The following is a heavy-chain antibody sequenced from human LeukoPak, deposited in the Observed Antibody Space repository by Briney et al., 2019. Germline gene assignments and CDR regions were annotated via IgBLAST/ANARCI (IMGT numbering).Heavy chain of an antibody. D-gene: IGHD2-21*02. J-gene: IGHJ4*02. V-gene: IGHV3-23*01. CDR3: ARRQRGDLDY. CDR2: ISGGGGST. CDR1: GFTFSSYA. Sequence: GGSLRLSCAASGFTFSSYAMSWVRQAPGKGLEWVSAISGGGGSTYYADSVKRRFTISRDNSKTTLYLQMNSLRAEDTAVYYCARRQRGDLDYWGQGTLVTASS.